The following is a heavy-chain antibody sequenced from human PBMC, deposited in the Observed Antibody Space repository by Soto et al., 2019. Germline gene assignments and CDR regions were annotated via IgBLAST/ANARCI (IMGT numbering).Heavy chain of an antibody. D-gene: IGHD3-10*01. J-gene: IGHJ6*02. Sequence: PRGSLRLSCVASGFTFRTYDMHWVRQPTGEGLEWISTIDTAGHTYYLGSVKGRFTVSRENAENSLYLQMNSLGVGDTAVYYCARERYYGLGSYSYYYGMDVWGQGTPVTVSS. CDR1: GFTFRTYD. V-gene: IGHV3-13*01. CDR3: ARERYYGLGSYSYYYGMDV. CDR2: IDTAGHT.